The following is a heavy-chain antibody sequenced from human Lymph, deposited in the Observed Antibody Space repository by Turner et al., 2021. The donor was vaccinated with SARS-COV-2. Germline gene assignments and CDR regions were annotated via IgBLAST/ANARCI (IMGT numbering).Heavy chain of an antibody. Sequence: EVQLVESGGGLVKPGGSLRLSCAASGFTFSSYSMNCVRQAPGKGLECVSSITFTSSYIYYADSVKGRFTISRDNAKNSLYLQMNSLRAEDTAVYYCARGPPDFPYYFDYWGQRTLVTVSS. CDR3: ARGPPDFPYYFDY. D-gene: IGHD2-21*02. V-gene: IGHV3-21*01. CDR1: GFTFSSYS. J-gene: IGHJ4*02. CDR2: ITFTSSYI.